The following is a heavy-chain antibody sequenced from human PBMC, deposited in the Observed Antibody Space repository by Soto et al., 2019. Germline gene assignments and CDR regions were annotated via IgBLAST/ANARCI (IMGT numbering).Heavy chain of an antibody. CDR1: GYTFTSYY. V-gene: IGHV1-46*01. CDR3: ARDVESRGYYQVYWYFDL. CDR2: INPSGGST. D-gene: IGHD3-22*01. J-gene: IGHJ2*01. Sequence: QVQLVQSGAEVKKPGASVKVSCKASGYTFTSYYMHWVRQAPGQGLEWMGIINPSGGSTSYAQKFQGRVTMTRDTAKSTVYMEVGSLRFEDTAVYYWARDVESRGYYQVYWYFDLWGRGTLVTVSS.